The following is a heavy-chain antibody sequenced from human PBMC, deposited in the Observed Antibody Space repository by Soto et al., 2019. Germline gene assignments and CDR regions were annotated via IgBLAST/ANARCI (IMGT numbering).Heavy chain of an antibody. CDR2: ITSNSDHI. V-gene: IGHV3-21*01. CDR3: ATPYYYNH. J-gene: IGHJ4*02. CDR1: GFRFSAYT. Sequence: GGSLRLSCAASGFRFSAYTMSWVRQAPGKGLEWLSSITSNSDHIDYADSVRGRFTVSRDNARKSLYPQMDSLGAEDTGVYYCATPYYYNHWGPGTLVTVSS.